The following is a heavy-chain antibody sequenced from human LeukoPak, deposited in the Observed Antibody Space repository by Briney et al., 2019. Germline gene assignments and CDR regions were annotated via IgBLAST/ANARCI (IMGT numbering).Heavy chain of an antibody. CDR2: IYHSGST. J-gene: IGHJ5*02. CDR1: GVSIRSSNYN. Sequence: SETLSLTCTVSGVSIRSSNYNWGWIRQPPGKGLEWIGYIYHSGSTYYNPSLKSRVTISVDRSKNQFSLKLSSVTAADTAVYYCARGGWFDPWGQGTLVTVSS. CDR3: ARGGWFDP. V-gene: IGHV4-30-2*01. D-gene: IGHD3-16*01.